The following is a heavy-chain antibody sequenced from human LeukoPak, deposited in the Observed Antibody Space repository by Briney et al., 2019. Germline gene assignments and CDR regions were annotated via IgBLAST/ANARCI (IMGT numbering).Heavy chain of an antibody. V-gene: IGHV3-9*01. Sequence: GGSLRLSCAASGFTFGDYAMHWVPQAPGKGLEWVSGISWNSDKVGYADSVKGRFTISRDNARNYLFLQMSSLRAEDTAFYYCAKGGSYSPWGQGTLVTVSS. D-gene: IGHD1-26*01. J-gene: IGHJ5*02. CDR2: ISWNSDKV. CDR3: AKGGSYSP. CDR1: GFTFGDYA.